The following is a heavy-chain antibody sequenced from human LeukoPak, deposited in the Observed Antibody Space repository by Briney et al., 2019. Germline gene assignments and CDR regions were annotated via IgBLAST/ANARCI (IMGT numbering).Heavy chain of an antibody. CDR2: ISTYYGKT. J-gene: IGHJ4*02. Sequence: GASVKVSCKASGYTFTSFGISWVRQAPGQGLEWMGWISTYYGKTNYAQKFQSRVTMTTDTSTSTAYMGLRSLRSDDTAVYYCARGRSGYSYGLFDYWGQGTLVTVSS. D-gene: IGHD5-18*01. CDR1: GYTFTSFG. CDR3: ARGRSGYSYGLFDY. V-gene: IGHV1-18*01.